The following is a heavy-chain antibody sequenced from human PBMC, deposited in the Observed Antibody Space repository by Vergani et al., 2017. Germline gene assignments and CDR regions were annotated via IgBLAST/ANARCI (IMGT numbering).Heavy chain of an antibody. V-gene: IGHV3-9*01. D-gene: IGHD1-26*01. J-gene: IGHJ4*02. CDR1: GFTFDDYA. CDR2: ISWNSGSI. Sequence: EVQLVESGGGLVKPGGSLRLSCAASGFTFDDYAMHWVRQAPGKGLEWVSGISWNSGSIGYADSVKGRFTISRDNAKNSLYLQMNSLRAEDTALYYCAKAVGWELPIYFDYWGQGTLVTVSS. CDR3: AKAVGWELPIYFDY.